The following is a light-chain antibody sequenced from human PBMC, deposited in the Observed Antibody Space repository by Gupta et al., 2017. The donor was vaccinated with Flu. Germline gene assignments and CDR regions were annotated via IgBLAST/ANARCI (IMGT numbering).Light chain of an antibody. CDR3: GTWDHSLNNGRV. CDR1: NSNIGPHY. J-gene: IGLJ3*02. V-gene: IGLV1-51*01. Sequence: VTISCSGSNSNIGPHYVSWYQQLPGTAPKLLIYDNNKRPSGIPDRFSGSKSGTSATLGITGLQTGDEADYYCGTWDHSLNNGRVFGGGTKLTVL. CDR2: DNN.